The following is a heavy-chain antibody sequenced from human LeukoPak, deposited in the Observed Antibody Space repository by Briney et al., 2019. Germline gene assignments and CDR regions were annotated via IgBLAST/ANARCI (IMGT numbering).Heavy chain of an antibody. D-gene: IGHD6-25*01. V-gene: IGHV3-74*01. CDR2: INSGGSST. J-gene: IGHJ6*02. CDR1: GFTFSSYW. Sequence: GGSLRLSCAASGFTFSSYWMHWVRQAPGKGLVWVSRINSGGSSTSYADSVKGRFTISRDNAKNTLYLQMNSLRAEDTAVYYCARRAGSGYYYYGMDVWGQGTTVTVSS. CDR3: ARRAGSGYYYYGMDV.